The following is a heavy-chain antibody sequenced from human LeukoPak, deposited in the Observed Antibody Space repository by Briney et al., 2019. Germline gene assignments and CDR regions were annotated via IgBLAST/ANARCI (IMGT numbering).Heavy chain of an antibody. D-gene: IGHD1-1*01. CDR3: ARVNWNYVDY. CDR1: GGSISSYY. CDR2: IYYSGST. V-gene: IGHV4-59*01. J-gene: IGHJ4*02. Sequence: SETLSLTCTVSGGSISSYYWSWIRQPPGKGLEWIGYIYYSGSTNYKSSLKSRVTISVDTSKNQFSLNLSSVTAADTAVYYCARVNWNYVDYWGQGTLVTVSS.